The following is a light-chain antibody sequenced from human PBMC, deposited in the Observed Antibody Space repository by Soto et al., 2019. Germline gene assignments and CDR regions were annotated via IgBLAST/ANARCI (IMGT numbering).Light chain of an antibody. CDR1: QSITSW. CDR2: DAS. CDR3: QQYDGYSPKT. J-gene: IGKJ1*01. V-gene: IGKV1-5*01. Sequence: DIQMTQSPSTLSASVGDRVTITCRASQSITSWLAWYQQKPGKAPKSLIYDASSLESGVPSRFSGSGSGTEFTLTISSLQPDDFATYYCQQYDGYSPKTFSQGTKVDIK.